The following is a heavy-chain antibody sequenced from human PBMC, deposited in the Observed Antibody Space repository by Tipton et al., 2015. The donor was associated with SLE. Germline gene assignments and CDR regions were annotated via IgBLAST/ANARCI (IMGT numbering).Heavy chain of an antibody. CDR1: GFSFSGYG. J-gene: IGHJ4*02. V-gene: IGHV4-34*08. D-gene: IGHD6-6*01. Sequence: LRLSCAASGFSFSGYGMHWIRQPPGKGLEWIGSIYYSGNTNYNPSLKSRVTISVDTSKNQFSLKLSSVTAADTAVYYCACRIAARRSSLIPFDYWGQGTLVTVSS. CDR3: ACRIAARRSSLIPFDY. CDR2: IYYSGNT.